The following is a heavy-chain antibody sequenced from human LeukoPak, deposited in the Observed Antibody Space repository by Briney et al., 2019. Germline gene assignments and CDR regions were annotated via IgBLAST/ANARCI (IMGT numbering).Heavy chain of an antibody. D-gene: IGHD2/OR15-2a*01. CDR1: GFTFSSYA. CDR3: AKSSTQYEYYFDY. CDR2: ISYDGSNK. Sequence: PGGSLRLSCAASGFTFSSYAMHWVRQAPGKGLEWVAVISYDGSNKYYADSVKGRFTISRDNSKNTLYLQMNSLRAEDTAVYYCAKSSTQYEYYFDYWGQGTLVTVSS. J-gene: IGHJ4*02. V-gene: IGHV3-30-3*02.